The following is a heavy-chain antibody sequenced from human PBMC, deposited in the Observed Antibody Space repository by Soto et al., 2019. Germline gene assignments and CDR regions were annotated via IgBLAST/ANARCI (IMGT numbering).Heavy chain of an antibody. CDR3: VRYRPIYYSDPHDEFVASDYEV. Sequence: QVQLIQSEAEVKKPGSSVRVSCTASGGIFGSHGFSWVRQAPGQRLEWVGGFIPIFRTLTYTEKFQARVRIAADESTNTVYLDLSSLTFEGTAVYYCVRYRPIYYSDPHDEFVASDYEVWGQGTMVSASS. J-gene: IGHJ3*01. D-gene: IGHD3-22*01. CDR1: GGIFGSHG. V-gene: IGHV1-69*01. CDR2: FIPIFRTL.